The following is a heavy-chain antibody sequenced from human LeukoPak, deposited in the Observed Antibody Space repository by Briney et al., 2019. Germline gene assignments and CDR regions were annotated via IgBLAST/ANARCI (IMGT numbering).Heavy chain of an antibody. CDR1: GGSFSGYY. CDR3: ASGSWYLAH. CDR2: INHSGST. Sequence: PLETLSLTCAVYGGSFSGYYWGWIRQPPGKGLEWIGEINHSGSTNYNPSLKSRVTISVDTSKNQFSLKLSSVTAADTAVYYCASGSWYLAHWGQGTLVTVSS. V-gene: IGHV4-34*01. D-gene: IGHD6-13*01. J-gene: IGHJ4*02.